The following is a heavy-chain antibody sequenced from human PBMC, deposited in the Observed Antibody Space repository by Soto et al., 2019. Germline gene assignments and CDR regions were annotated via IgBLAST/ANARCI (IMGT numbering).Heavy chain of an antibody. V-gene: IGHV3-66*02. D-gene: IGHD1-26*01. CDR2: IYSGGST. CDR3: ARDGRWAGSDSLDY. Sequence: GGSLRLSCAASGFTVSSNYMSWVRQAPGKGLEWVSVIYSGGSTYYADSVKGRFTISRDNYKNTLYLQMNSLRAEDTAVYYCARDGRWAGSDSLDYWGQGTLVTVSS. J-gene: IGHJ4*02. CDR1: GFTVSSNY.